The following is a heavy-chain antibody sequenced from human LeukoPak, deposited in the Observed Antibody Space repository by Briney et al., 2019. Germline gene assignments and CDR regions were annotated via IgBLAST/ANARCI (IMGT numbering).Heavy chain of an antibody. CDR2: INTNTGNP. CDR3: ARGGRIYGSGSYDNLPYFDY. J-gene: IGHJ4*02. Sequence: GASVKVSCKASGYTFTSYAMNWVRQAPGQGLEWMGWINTNTGNPTYAQGFTGRFVFSLDTSVSTAYLQISSLKAEDTAVYYCARGGRIYGSGSYDNLPYFDYWGQGTLVTVSS. CDR1: GYTFTSYA. D-gene: IGHD3-10*01. V-gene: IGHV7-4-1*02.